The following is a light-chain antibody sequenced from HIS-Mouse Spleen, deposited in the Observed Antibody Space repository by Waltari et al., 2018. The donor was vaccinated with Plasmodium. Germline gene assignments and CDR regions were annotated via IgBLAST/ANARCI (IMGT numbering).Light chain of an antibody. Sequence: DIQMTPSPSSLSASVGDRVTITCQASQDISNYLNWYQQKPGKAPKLLIYDASHLETGVPSRFSGSGSGTDFTFTISSLQPEDIATYYCQQYDNLPYTFGQGTKLEIK. J-gene: IGKJ2*01. V-gene: IGKV1-33*01. CDR3: QQYDNLPYT. CDR2: DAS. CDR1: QDISNY.